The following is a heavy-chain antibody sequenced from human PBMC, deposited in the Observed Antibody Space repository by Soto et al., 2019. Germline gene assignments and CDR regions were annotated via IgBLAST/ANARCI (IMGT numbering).Heavy chain of an antibody. V-gene: IGHV4-34*01. J-gene: IGHJ5*02. CDR1: GGSFSGYY. CDR2: INHSGST. CDR3: GRGVSQDIVVVVAATGRGIRFDP. D-gene: IGHD2-15*01. Sequence: SETLSLTCAFYGGSFSGYYWIWIRQPPGKGLEWIGEINHSGSTNYNPSLKSRVTISVDTSKNQFSLKLSSVTAADTAVYYCGRGVSQDIVVVVAATGRGIRFDPWGQGTLVTV.